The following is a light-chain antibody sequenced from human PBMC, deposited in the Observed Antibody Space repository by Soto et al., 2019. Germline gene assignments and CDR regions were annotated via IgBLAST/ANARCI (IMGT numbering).Light chain of an antibody. V-gene: IGKV1-33*01. J-gene: IGKJ4*01. CDR3: QQYDNLPRS. CDR1: QDIGGR. CDR2: DAS. Sequence: DIQMTQSPSSVXXSXXXXIXXXCRTSQDIGGRLAWFQQKTGKAPELLIYDASNLETGVPSRFSGSGSGTDFTFTISSLQPEDIATYYCQQYDNLPRSFGGGTKVDIK.